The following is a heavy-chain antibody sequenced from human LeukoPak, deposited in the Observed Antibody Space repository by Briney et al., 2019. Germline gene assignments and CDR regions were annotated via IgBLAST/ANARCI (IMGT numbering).Heavy chain of an antibody. V-gene: IGHV4-4*02. CDR1: GDSINNNKW. Sequence: SETLSLTCVVSGDSINNNKWWSWVRQPPGKGLEWIGVLYYSGSTNYNPSLKSRVTMSVDKSKNQFFMKLNSVTAADTAVYYCTREEPEYNSGWSMDVWGQGTTVTVSS. D-gene: IGHD6-19*01. CDR2: LYYSGST. J-gene: IGHJ6*02. CDR3: TREEPEYNSGWSMDV.